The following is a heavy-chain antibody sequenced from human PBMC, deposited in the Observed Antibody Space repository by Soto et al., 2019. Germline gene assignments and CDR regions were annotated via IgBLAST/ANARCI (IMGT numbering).Heavy chain of an antibody. J-gene: IGHJ6*02. CDR3: AKSLLDIVVVPAAVPPGVGYYYGMDV. CDR2: ISYDGSNK. Sequence: QVQLVESGGGVVQPGRSLRLSCAASGFTFSSYGMHWVRQAPGKGLEWVAVISYDGSNKYYADSVKGRFTISRDNSKNTLYLKMNSLRAEDTAVYYCAKSLLDIVVVPAAVPPGVGYYYGMDVWGQGTTVTVSS. V-gene: IGHV3-30*18. D-gene: IGHD2-2*01. CDR1: GFTFSSYG.